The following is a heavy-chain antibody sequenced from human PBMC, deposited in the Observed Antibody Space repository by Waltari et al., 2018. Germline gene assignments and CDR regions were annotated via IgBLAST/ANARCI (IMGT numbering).Heavy chain of an antibody. CDR2: IHKDGSEK. D-gene: IGHD7-27*01. J-gene: IGHJ4*02. Sequence: EVHLVEYGGGLVQPGGSLRLSCAVSGFTFTDYWMSWVRQAPGKGPEWVANIHKDGSEKKYVDYVKGRFTISRDNAKDSVYLQMNSLRADDTAMYYCVRDHWGPDYWGQGTLVTVSS. CDR3: VRDHWGPDY. V-gene: IGHV3-7*01. CDR1: GFTFTDYW.